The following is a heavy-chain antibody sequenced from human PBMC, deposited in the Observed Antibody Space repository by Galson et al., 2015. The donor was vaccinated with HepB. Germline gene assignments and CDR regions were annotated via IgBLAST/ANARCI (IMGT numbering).Heavy chain of an antibody. Sequence: SLRLSCAASGFIFSDYSMSWIRQAPGKGLEWVSYICFSYNILYYADSVKGRFTISRDNVKNSLYLQINILRAEDTAVYYCARAALGWFDPWGQGTLVTVSS. V-gene: IGHV3-11*01. J-gene: IGHJ5*02. CDR1: GFIFSDYS. D-gene: IGHD6-25*01. CDR2: ICFSYNIL. CDR3: ARAALGWFDP.